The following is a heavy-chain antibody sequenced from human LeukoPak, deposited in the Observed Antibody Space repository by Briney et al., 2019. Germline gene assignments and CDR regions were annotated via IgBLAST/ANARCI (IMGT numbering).Heavy chain of an antibody. CDR1: GFTFTISA. D-gene: IGHD3-3*01. CDR3: AASTYYDFWSGHYGMDV. CDR2: IVVGSGNT. J-gene: IGHJ6*02. Sequence: SVTVSCKASGFTFTISAMQWVRQARGQRLEWIGWIVVGSGNTNYAQKFQERVTITRDMSTSTAYMELSSLRSEDTAVYYCAASTYYDFWSGHYGMDVWGQGTTVTVSS. V-gene: IGHV1-58*02.